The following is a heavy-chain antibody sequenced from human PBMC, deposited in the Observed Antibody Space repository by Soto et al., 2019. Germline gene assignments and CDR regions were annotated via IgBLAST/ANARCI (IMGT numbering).Heavy chain of an antibody. J-gene: IGHJ5*02. D-gene: IGHD3-9*01. CDR3: ARNKGTYDILTGYYNNNWFDP. CDR1: GGSFSGYY. CDR2: INHSGST. V-gene: IGHV4-34*01. Sequence: PSETLSLTCAVYGGSFSGYYWSWIRQPPGKGLEWIGEINHSGSTNYNPSLKSRVTISVDTSKNQFSLKLSSVTAADTAVYYCARNKGTYDILTGYYNNNWFDPWGQGTLVTSPQ.